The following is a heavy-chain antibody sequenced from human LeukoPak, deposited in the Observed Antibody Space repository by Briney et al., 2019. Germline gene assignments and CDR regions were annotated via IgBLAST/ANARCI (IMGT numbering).Heavy chain of an antibody. CDR2: ISYDGSNK. CDR1: GFTFSDYG. Sequence: GGSLRLSCAASGFTFSDYGMHWVRQAPGKGLEWVAVISYDGSNKYYADSVKGRFTLSRDNSKNTLYLQMNRLRTEDTAVYYCAKVKTSSLYYFDNWGQGTLVTVSS. CDR3: AKVKTSSLYYFDN. D-gene: IGHD2-2*01. V-gene: IGHV3-30*18. J-gene: IGHJ4*02.